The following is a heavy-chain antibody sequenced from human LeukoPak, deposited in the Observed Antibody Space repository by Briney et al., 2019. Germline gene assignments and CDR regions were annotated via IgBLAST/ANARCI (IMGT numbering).Heavy chain of an antibody. Sequence: PSETLSLTCTVSGGSISSYYWSWIRQPPGKGLEWIGYIYYSGSTNYNPSLKSRVTISVDTSKNQFSLKLSSVTAADMAVYYCARDSGQDSSGWCNYFDYWGQGTLVTVSS. CDR2: IYYSGST. D-gene: IGHD6-19*01. CDR3: ARDSGQDSSGWCNYFDY. CDR1: GGSISSYY. V-gene: IGHV4-59*01. J-gene: IGHJ4*02.